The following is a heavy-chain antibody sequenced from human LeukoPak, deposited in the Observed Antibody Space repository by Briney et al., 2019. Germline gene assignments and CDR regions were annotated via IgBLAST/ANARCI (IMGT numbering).Heavy chain of an antibody. V-gene: IGHV3-23*01. CDR3: AKVYGLQKFPNLGCFDF. D-gene: IGHD4-17*01. J-gene: IGHJ4*02. CDR2: ISDGGWT. Sequence: GGSLRLSCAASALPPSNYAMSWVRQAPGKGLEWVSSISDGGWTAYTDSVKGRFFISRETATNTLYLQMNSLRVEDTAVYYCAKVYGLQKFPNLGCFDFWGQGARVTVSS. CDR1: ALPPSNYA.